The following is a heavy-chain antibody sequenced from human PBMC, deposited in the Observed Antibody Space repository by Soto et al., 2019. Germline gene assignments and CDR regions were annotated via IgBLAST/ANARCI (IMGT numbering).Heavy chain of an antibody. J-gene: IGHJ5*02. CDR1: GFSLSTSGVG. D-gene: IGHD2-8*01. CDR3: AREYCTDGACYVRFDP. V-gene: IGHV2-5*02. CDR2: IYWDDDK. Sequence: QITLKESGPTLVKPTQTLTLTCTFSGFSLSTSGVGVGWIRQPPGKALEWLALIYWDDDKRYSPSLKSRLTITKDTSKKQVVLTMTNMDPVDTATYYCAREYCTDGACYVRFDPWGQGTLVTVSS.